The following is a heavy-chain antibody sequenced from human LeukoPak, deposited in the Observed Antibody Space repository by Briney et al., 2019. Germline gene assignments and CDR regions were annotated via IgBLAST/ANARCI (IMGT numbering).Heavy chain of an antibody. CDR3: ARSTLYYYYGMDV. Sequence: GGSLRLSCAASGFTFSSFSMNWVRQAPGKGLEWVSYISSSSSTIYYADSVKGRFTISRDNSKNTLYLQMNSLRAEDTAVYYCARSTLYYYYGMDVWGQGTTVTVSS. CDR2: ISSSSSTI. J-gene: IGHJ6*02. CDR1: GFTFSSFS. V-gene: IGHV3-48*01.